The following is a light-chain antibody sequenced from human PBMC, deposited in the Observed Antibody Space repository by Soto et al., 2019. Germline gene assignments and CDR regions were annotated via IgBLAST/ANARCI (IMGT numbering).Light chain of an antibody. CDR1: QSVRSN. CDR2: AAS. J-gene: IGKJ1*01. Sequence: EIVMTPSPATLSVSPVERATLSCRASQSVRSNLAWYHQRPGQAPRLLIYAASARATGIPARFSGSGSGTEFTLTISGLQSEDFGLYYCQQYNNWQTFGQGTKVDIK. V-gene: IGKV3-15*01. CDR3: QQYNNWQT.